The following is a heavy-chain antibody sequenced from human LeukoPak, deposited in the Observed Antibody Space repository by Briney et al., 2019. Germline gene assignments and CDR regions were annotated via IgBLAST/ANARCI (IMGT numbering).Heavy chain of an antibody. V-gene: IGHV1-18*01. CDR1: GYTFTSYG. D-gene: IGHD3-10*01. Sequence: ASVKVSCKASGYTFTSYGISWVRQAPGQGLEWMGWISAYNGNTNYAQKLQGRVTMTTDTSTSTAYMELRSLRSDDTAVYYCAGDSKYYGSGSPFDYWGQGTLVTVSS. J-gene: IGHJ4*02. CDR3: AGDSKYYGSGSPFDY. CDR2: ISAYNGNT.